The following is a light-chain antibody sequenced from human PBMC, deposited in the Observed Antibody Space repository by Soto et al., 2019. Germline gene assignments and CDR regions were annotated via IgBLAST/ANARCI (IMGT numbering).Light chain of an antibody. Sequence: SYELTQPPSVSVSPGQTARITCSGDRLGDTFACWYQQKPGQSPLLVIYQDTKRPSGVPERFSGSNSGNTATLTISGTQTVDEADYYCQAWDSTTGLFGSGTKLTVL. CDR1: RLGDTF. J-gene: IGLJ1*01. CDR3: QAWDSTTGL. V-gene: IGLV3-1*01. CDR2: QDT.